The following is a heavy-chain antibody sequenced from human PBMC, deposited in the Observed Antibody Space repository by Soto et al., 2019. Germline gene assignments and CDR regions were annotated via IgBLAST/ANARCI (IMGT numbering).Heavy chain of an antibody. CDR1: GGTFSSQS. CDR3: ATIRNYAFDY. D-gene: IGHD1-7*01. Sequence: SVKVSCKASGGTFSSQSISWVRQAPGQGLEWMGRIIPIPDVANYAQKFQGRVTLTADKSTGTAYMELSSLSSEDTAIFYCATIRNYAFDYWGQGTLVTVSS. CDR2: IIPIPDVA. V-gene: IGHV1-69*02. J-gene: IGHJ4*02.